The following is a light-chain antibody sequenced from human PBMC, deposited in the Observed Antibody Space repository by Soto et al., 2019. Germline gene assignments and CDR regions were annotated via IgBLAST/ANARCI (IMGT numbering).Light chain of an antibody. CDR3: QKYNSAPRS. CDR1: QGISNY. Sequence: DVQMTQAPSSLSASVGDRVTITCRASQGISNYLAWYQQKPGKVPKLLIYAASILQSGVPSRYSGSGSWTDFTLTISSLQPEDVSTYYCQKYNSAPRSFGGGTKVEIK. V-gene: IGKV1-27*01. CDR2: AAS. J-gene: IGKJ4*01.